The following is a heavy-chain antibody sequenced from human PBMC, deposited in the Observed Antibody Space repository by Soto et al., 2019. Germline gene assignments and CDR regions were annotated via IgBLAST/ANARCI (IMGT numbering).Heavy chain of an antibody. CDR2: ISAYNGNT. Sequence: ASVKVSCKASGYTFTSYGISWVRQAPGQGLEWMGWISAYNGNTNYAQKLQGRVTMTTDTSTSTAYMELRSLRSDDTAVYYCARAPRGAVAETIDYWGQGTLVTVSS. CDR3: ARAPRGAVAETIDY. J-gene: IGHJ4*02. D-gene: IGHD6-19*01. CDR1: GYTFTSYG. V-gene: IGHV1-18*01.